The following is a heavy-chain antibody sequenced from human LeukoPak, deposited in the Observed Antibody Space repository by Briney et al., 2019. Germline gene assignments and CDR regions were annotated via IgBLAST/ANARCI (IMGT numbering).Heavy chain of an antibody. CDR3: ARGGTLVQGVTILYGMDV. CDR2: MNPRSGNT. V-gene: IGHV1-8*01. D-gene: IGHD3-10*01. J-gene: IGHJ6*02. CDR1: GDTFTSYD. Sequence: EASVKVSCTTSGDTFTSYDINWVRQAPGQGLEWMGWMNPRSGNTIYTQKFQGRVAMTRDTSTSTAYMELSSLRSEDTAVYYCARGGTLVQGVTILYGMDVWGQGTTVTVSS.